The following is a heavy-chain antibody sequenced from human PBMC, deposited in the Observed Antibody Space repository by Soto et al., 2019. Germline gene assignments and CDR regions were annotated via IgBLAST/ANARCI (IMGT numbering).Heavy chain of an antibody. Sequence: QVQLVESGGGVVQPGTSLRLSCAASGFTFSSYGMHWVRQAPGKGLEWVAVVTKDGNGQYYADSVKGRFTVSRDNSNNTLSLQMDSLRPEDTVFYYCAKDRWEFTRYFDSWGQGTLVTVSS. CDR1: GFTFSSYG. D-gene: IGHD1-26*01. V-gene: IGHV3-30*18. CDR3: AKDRWEFTRYFDS. CDR2: VTKDGNGQ. J-gene: IGHJ4*02.